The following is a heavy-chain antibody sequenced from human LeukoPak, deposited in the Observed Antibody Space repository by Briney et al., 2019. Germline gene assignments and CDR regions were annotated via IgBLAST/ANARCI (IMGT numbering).Heavy chain of an antibody. V-gene: IGHV3-23*01. CDR1: GFTVSSNY. Sequence: PGGSLRLSCAASGFTVSSNYMSWVRQAPGKGLEWVSAISGSGGSTYYADSVKGRFTISRDNSKNTLYLQMNSLRAEDTAVYYCAKDYKRLRYFDWLLFAIDYWGQGTLVTVSS. CDR2: ISGSGGST. CDR3: AKDYKRLRYFDWLLFAIDY. D-gene: IGHD3-9*01. J-gene: IGHJ4*02.